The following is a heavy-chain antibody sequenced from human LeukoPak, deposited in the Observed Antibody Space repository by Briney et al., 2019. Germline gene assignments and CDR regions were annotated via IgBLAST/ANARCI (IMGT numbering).Heavy chain of an antibody. CDR2: IYYSGST. CDR3: ASGTTGSSLAFDI. D-gene: IGHD1-1*01. Sequence: SETLSLTCTVSGGSISSYYWSWIRQPPGEGLEWIGYIYYSGSTNYNPSLKSRVTISVDTPKNQFSLKLSSVTAADTAVYYCASGTTGSSLAFDIWGQGTMVTVSS. J-gene: IGHJ3*02. CDR1: GGSISSYY. V-gene: IGHV4-59*01.